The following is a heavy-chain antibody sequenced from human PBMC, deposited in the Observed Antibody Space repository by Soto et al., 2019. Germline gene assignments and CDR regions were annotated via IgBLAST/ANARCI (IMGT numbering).Heavy chain of an antibody. CDR1: GFTFSSYA. Sequence: GGSLRLSCAASGFTFSSYAMSWVRQAPGKGLEWVSAISSSGGSTYYADSVKGRFTISRDNSKNTLYLQMNSLRAEDTAVYYCAKXPSVPRRSLRYYYGMDVWGQGTTVTVSS. D-gene: IGHD4-17*01. J-gene: IGHJ6*02. CDR2: ISSSGGST. CDR3: AKXPSVPRRSLRYYYGMDV. V-gene: IGHV3-23*01.